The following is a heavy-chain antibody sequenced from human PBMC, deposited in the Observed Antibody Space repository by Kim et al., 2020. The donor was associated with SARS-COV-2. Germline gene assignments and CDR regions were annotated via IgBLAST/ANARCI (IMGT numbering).Heavy chain of an antibody. CDR3: AKGSGSYRY. CDR1: GFTFSSYA. D-gene: IGHD3-10*01. CDR2: IYSGGSST. Sequence: GGSLRLSCAASGFTFSSYAMSWVRQAPGKGLEWVSVIYSGGSSTYYADSVKGRFTISRDNSKNTLYLQMNSLRAEDTAVYYCAKGSGSYRYWGQGTLVTVSS. V-gene: IGHV3-23*03. J-gene: IGHJ4*02.